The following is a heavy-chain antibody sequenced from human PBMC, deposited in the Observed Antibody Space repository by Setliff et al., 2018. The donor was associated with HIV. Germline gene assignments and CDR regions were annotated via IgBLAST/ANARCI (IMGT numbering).Heavy chain of an antibody. J-gene: IGHJ3*02. D-gene: IGHD2-2*01. Sequence: ASEKVSFKVSGYTLTELSMHWVRQAPGKGLEWMGGFDPEDGETIYAQKFQGRVTMTEDTSTDTAYMELSSLRSEDTAVYYCATDRILGYCSSTSCSNAFDIWGQGTMVTVSS. CDR2: FDPEDGET. CDR1: GYTLTELS. CDR3: ATDRILGYCSSTSCSNAFDI. V-gene: IGHV1-24*01.